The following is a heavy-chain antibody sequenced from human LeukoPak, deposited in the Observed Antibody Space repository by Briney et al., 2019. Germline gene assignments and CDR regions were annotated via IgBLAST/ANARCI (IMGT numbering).Heavy chain of an antibody. D-gene: IGHD3-16*01. Sequence: TGGSLRLSCAASGFTFSSYGMHWVRQAPGKGLVWVSRINSDGSSTIYADSVRGRFTISRDNARNSLYLQMNSLRAEDTAVYYCAKVGRSNTPGGWGQGTLVTVSS. V-gene: IGHV3-74*01. CDR2: INSDGSST. CDR1: GFTFSSYG. J-gene: IGHJ4*02. CDR3: AKVGRSNTPGG.